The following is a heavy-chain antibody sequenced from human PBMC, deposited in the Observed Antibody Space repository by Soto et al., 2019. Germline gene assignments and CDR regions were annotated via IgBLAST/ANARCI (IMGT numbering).Heavy chain of an antibody. D-gene: IGHD1-26*01. J-gene: IGHJ6*02. V-gene: IGHV3-30*03. Sequence: GGSLRLSCAASGFTFNSYGMHWVRQCPGNGLEWVAFISYDSTKTYYADSVKGRFTISRDNSNSALYVQMNSLTGEDTAVYYCARTRSAWSDFHYYSLDVWGQGTTVTVSS. CDR2: ISYDSTKT. CDR1: GFTFNSYG. CDR3: ARTRSAWSDFHYYSLDV.